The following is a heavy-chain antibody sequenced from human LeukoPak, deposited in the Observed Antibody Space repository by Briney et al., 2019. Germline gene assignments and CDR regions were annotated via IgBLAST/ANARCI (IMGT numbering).Heavy chain of an antibody. D-gene: IGHD5-18*01. J-gene: IGHJ4*02. V-gene: IGHV3-30*04. CDR2: ISYDGSNK. CDR1: GFTFSSYA. Sequence: GGSLRLSCAASGFTFSSYAMHWVRQAPSKGLEWVAVISYDGSNKYYADSMKGRFTISRDNSKNTLYLQMNSLRAEDTAVYYCARGQRRHTDMAPSFDYWGQGTLVTVSS. CDR3: ARGQRRHTDMAPSFDY.